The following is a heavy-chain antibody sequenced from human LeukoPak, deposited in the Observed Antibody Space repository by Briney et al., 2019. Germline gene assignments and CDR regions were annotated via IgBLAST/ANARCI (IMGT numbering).Heavy chain of an antibody. J-gene: IGHJ3*02. D-gene: IGHD3-10*01. Sequence: GASVKVSFKSSGYTFTSYGISWVRQAPGQGLEWMGWISAYNGNTNYAQKLQGRVTMTTDTSTSTAYMELRSLRSDDTAVYYCARGGSGSYYPTSAAFDIWGQGTMVTVSS. CDR1: GYTFTSYG. V-gene: IGHV1-18*01. CDR2: ISAYNGNT. CDR3: ARGGSGSYYPTSAAFDI.